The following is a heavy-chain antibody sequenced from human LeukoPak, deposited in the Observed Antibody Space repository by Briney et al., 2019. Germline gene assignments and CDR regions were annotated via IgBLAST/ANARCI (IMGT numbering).Heavy chain of an antibody. Sequence: GGSLRLSCVVSGFTFKNYAMSWVRQAPGEGLEWVSAMSGSTGTYYADSVKGRFTISRDNSKNALYLQMNSLRAEDTAVYYCAKAGPLSSTTGLGTDYWGQGTLVTVSS. V-gene: IGHV3-23*01. D-gene: IGHD2/OR15-2a*01. CDR3: AKAGPLSSTTGLGTDY. CDR1: GFTFKNYA. CDR2: MSGSTGT. J-gene: IGHJ4*02.